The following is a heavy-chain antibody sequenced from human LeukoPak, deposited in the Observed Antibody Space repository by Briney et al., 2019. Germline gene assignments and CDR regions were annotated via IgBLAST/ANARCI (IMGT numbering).Heavy chain of an antibody. V-gene: IGHV1-69*04. CDR1: GGTLSTYP. D-gene: IGHD1-26*01. CDR3: TRDRRGRVGPTYFDY. CDR2: IIASLDIT. J-gene: IGHJ4*02. Sequence: GASVKVSCKTSGGTLSTYPISWVRQAPGQGLEWMGRIIASLDITNYAQEFQGRLTITADKSTRIAYMELRSLRSEDTAVYYCTRDRRGRVGPTYFDYWGQGTLVTVSS.